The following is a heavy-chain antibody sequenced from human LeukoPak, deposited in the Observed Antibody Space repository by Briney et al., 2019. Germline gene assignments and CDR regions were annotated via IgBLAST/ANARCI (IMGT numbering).Heavy chain of an antibody. Sequence: SQTLSLTCTVSGGSISSGSYYWSWIRQPAGKGLEWIGSIYYSGSTYYNPSLKSRVTISVDTSKNQFSLKLSSVTAADTAVYYCARELVVPAAKDYWGQGTLVTVSS. V-gene: IGHV4-39*02. CDR2: IYYSGST. D-gene: IGHD2-2*01. CDR3: ARELVVPAAKDY. J-gene: IGHJ4*02. CDR1: GGSISSGSYY.